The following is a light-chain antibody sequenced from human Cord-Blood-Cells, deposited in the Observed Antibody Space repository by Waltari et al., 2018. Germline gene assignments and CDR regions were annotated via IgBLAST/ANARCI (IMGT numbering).Light chain of an antibody. Sequence: DIQMTQSPSPLSAAVGDRVTITCRASQSISSWLAWYQQKPGNAPKLLIYKASSLESGVPSRFSGSGSGTEFTLTISSLQPDDFATYYCQQYNSYSVTFGQGTKVEIK. CDR2: KAS. CDR1: QSISSW. J-gene: IGKJ1*01. CDR3: QQYNSYSVT. V-gene: IGKV1-5*03.